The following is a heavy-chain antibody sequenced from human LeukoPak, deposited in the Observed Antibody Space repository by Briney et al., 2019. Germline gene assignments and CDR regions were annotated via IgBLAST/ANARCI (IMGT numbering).Heavy chain of an antibody. CDR2: IWYDGTYK. CDR1: GFTFSTYG. J-gene: IGHJ4*02. D-gene: IGHD1-1*01. CDR3: ARGATGTTDY. V-gene: IGHV3-33*01. Sequence: GRSLRLSCAASGFTFSTYGMHWVRQAPGKGLEWVAVIWYDGTYKYYADSVKGRLTISRDNSKNTLYLLMNSLRAEDTAVYYCARGATGTTDYWGQGTLVTVSS.